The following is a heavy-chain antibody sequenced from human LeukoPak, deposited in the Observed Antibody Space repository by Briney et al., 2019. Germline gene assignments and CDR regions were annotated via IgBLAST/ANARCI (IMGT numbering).Heavy chain of an antibody. CDR1: GFTFNTYG. CDR2: ISSSGSTI. Sequence: PGGSLRLSCAASGFTFNTYGMSWVRQAPGKGLEWVSGISSSGSTIYYADSVKGRFTISRDNAKNSLYLQMNSLRAEDTAVYYCAELGITMIGGVWGKGTTVTISS. J-gene: IGHJ6*04. D-gene: IGHD3-10*02. CDR3: AELGITMIGGV. V-gene: IGHV3-48*04.